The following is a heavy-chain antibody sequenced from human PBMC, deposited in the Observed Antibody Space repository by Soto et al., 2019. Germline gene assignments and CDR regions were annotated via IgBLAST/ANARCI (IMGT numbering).Heavy chain of an antibody. Sequence: GGSLRLSCAASGFTFSSYAMSWVRQAPGKGLEWVSAISGSGGSTYYADSVKGRFTISRDNSKNTLYLQMNSLRAEDTAVYYCAKDWYSSGNLNYYYYGMDVWGQGTTVTVSS. CDR3: AKDWYSSGNLNYYYYGMDV. D-gene: IGHD6-19*01. J-gene: IGHJ6*02. CDR2: ISGSGGST. V-gene: IGHV3-23*01. CDR1: GFTFSSYA.